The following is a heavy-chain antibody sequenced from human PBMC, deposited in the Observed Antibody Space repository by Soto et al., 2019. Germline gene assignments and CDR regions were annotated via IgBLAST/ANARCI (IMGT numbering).Heavy chain of an antibody. Sequence: GASVKVSCKASGYTFTGYFIHWVRQAPGEGLEWVGYINPNSGVTKYAPRFLGRVTITRDTSIRTAYMDLNNLRSDDTAVYFCARGGGTILATLPCGQGTLVTVSS. CDR3: ARGGGTILATLP. D-gene: IGHD2-2*01. CDR2: INPNSGVT. J-gene: IGHJ5*02. V-gene: IGHV1-2*02. CDR1: GYTFTGYF.